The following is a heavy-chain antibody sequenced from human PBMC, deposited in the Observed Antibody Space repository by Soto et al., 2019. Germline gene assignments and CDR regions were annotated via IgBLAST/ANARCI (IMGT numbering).Heavy chain of an antibody. CDR2: IYYSGST. CDR3: ARVVNGSGSYYNWALDYYYYMDV. CDR1: GGSISSYY. V-gene: IGHV4-59*01. Sequence: ETLSLTCTVCGGSISSYYWSWIRQPPGKGLEWIGYIYYSGSTNYNPSLKSRVTISVDTSKNQFSLKLSSVTAADTAVYYCARVVNGSGSYYNWALDYYYYMDVWGKGTTVTVSS. J-gene: IGHJ6*03. D-gene: IGHD3-10*01.